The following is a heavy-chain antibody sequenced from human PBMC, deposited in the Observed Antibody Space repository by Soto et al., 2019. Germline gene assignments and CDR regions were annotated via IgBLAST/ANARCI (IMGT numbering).Heavy chain of an antibody. V-gene: IGHV1-3*01. D-gene: IGHD4-17*01. J-gene: IGHJ4*02. Sequence: QVQLVQSGAEVKKPGASVKVSCKASGYTFTSYAMHWVRQAPGQRLEWMGWINAGNGNTKYSQKFQGRVTITRDTSASTAYMELSSLRSEDTAVYYCARDPFYGDYGYFDYWGQGTLVTVSS. CDR2: INAGNGNT. CDR1: GYTFTSYA. CDR3: ARDPFYGDYGYFDY.